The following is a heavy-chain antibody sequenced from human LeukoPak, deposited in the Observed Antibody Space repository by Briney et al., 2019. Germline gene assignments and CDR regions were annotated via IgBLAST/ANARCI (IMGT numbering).Heavy chain of an antibody. CDR3: ARDREMTTINYGMDV. CDR2: ISFDESIK. J-gene: IGHJ6*02. D-gene: IGHD5-24*01. V-gene: IGHV3-30*03. CDR1: GFTFSSYG. Sequence: GGSLRLPCAASGFTFSSYGLHWVRQAPGKGLEWVTVISFDESIKYYGDSVKGRFTISRDNSKNTVYLQMSSLRADDTAVYYCARDREMTTINYGMDVWGQGTTVTVSS.